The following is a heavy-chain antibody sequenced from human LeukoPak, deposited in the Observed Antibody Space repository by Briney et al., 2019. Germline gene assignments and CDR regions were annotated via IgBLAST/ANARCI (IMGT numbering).Heavy chain of an antibody. D-gene: IGHD2-2*01. CDR1: GFTFSSYE. Sequence: GGSLRLSCAASGFTFSSYEMNWVRQAPGKGLEWISYISSSGSTIYYADSVKGRFTISRDNAKNSLYLQMNSLRAEDTAVYYCARDAGGSCSSTSCSFDYWGQGTLATVSS. V-gene: IGHV3-48*03. CDR3: ARDAGGSCSSTSCSFDY. CDR2: ISSSGSTI. J-gene: IGHJ4*02.